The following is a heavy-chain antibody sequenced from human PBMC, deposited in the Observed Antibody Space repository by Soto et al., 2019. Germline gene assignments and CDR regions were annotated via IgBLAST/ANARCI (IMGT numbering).Heavy chain of an antibody. CDR2: ISSDGSIE. V-gene: IGHV3-30*03. CDR1: GFTFSNYG. CDR3: GGDWVWFGAHPIDN. J-gene: IGHJ4*02. Sequence: QVQLVESGGGVVQPGRSLRLSCAASGFTFSNYGMHWVRQAPGKGLDWVAVISSDGSIEYYSESVKGRFTMSRDNSENTLYLQMNSLRTEDTAVYSCGGDWVWFGAHPIDNWGQGTLVTVSS. D-gene: IGHD3-10*01.